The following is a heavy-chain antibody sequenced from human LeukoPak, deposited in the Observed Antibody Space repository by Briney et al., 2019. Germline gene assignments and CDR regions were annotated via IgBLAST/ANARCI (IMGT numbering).Heavy chain of an antibody. D-gene: IGHD3-22*01. Sequence: ASVKVSCKASGYTFTGYYMHWVRQAPGQGLEWMGWINPNSGGTNYAQKFQGRVTMTRDTSTSTVYMELSSLRSEDTAVYYCARDYYDSKGNYYFDYWGQGTLVTVSS. CDR3: ARDYYDSKGNYYFDY. V-gene: IGHV1-2*02. CDR2: INPNSGGT. CDR1: GYTFTGYY. J-gene: IGHJ4*02.